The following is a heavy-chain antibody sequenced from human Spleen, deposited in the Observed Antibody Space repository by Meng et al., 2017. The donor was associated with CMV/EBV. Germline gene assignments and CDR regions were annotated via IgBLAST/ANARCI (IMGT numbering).Heavy chain of an antibody. CDR1: GGTFRSYA. Sequence: SGGTFRSYAISWVRQAPGQGLEWMGGIIPILGIANYAQKFQGRVTITADKSTSTAYMELSSLRSEDTAVYYCARDMSYYGSGSYVHYWGQGTLVTVSS. V-gene: IGHV1-69*10. J-gene: IGHJ4*02. CDR2: IIPILGIA. CDR3: ARDMSYYGSGSYVHY. D-gene: IGHD3-10*01.